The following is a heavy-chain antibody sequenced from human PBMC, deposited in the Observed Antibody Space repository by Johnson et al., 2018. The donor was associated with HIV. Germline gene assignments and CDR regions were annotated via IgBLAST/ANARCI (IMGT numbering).Heavy chain of an antibody. D-gene: IGHD6-13*01. V-gene: IGHV3-66*01. CDR2: IYSGGST. J-gene: IGHJ3*02. CDR1: GFTFSSYG. CDR3: ASLSSSLFGAFDI. Sequence: VQLVESGGGVVQPGRSLRLSCAASGFTFSSYGMHWVRQAPGKGLEWVSVIYSGGSTYYADSVKGRFTISRDNSKNTLYLQMNSLRAEDTAVYYCASLSSSLFGAFDIWGQGTMVTVSS.